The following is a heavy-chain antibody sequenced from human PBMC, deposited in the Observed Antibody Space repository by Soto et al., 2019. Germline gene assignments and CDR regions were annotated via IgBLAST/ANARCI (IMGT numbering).Heavy chain of an antibody. Sequence: GSLRLSCAASGFTFSNAWMSWVRQAPGKGLEWVGRIKSKTDGGTTDYAAPVKGRFTISRDDSKNTLYLQMNSLKTEDTAVYYCTTSFPLSPSGSYYYYYYGMDVWGQGTTVTVSS. CDR2: IKSKTDGGTT. CDR3: TTSFPLSPSGSYYYYYYGMDV. CDR1: GFTFSNAW. V-gene: IGHV3-15*01. D-gene: IGHD1-26*01. J-gene: IGHJ6*02.